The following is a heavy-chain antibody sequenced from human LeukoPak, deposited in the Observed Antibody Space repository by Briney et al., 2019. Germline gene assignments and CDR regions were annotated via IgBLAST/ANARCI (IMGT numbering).Heavy chain of an antibody. J-gene: IGHJ4*02. CDR3: AREGDGYDYDH. CDR1: GFTFSSYW. V-gene: IGHV3-74*01. Sequence: GGSLRLSCAASGFTFSSYWMHWVRQAPGKGLXWVSRMNSDGSSTSYADSVKGRFTISRDNAKNTLYLQMNSLRAEDTAVYYCAREGDGYDYDHWGQGTLVTVSS. CDR2: MNSDGSST. D-gene: IGHD5-12*01.